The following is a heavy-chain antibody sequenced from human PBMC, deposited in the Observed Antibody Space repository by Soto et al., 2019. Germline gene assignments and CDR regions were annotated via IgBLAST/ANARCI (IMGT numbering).Heavy chain of an antibody. D-gene: IGHD3-10*01. Sequence: QMQLVQSGAEVKERGSSVKISCKTSGGTFNTYALTWVRQAPGQGLEWIGGIIPIFGIKNVEQRFQGRVTISAAESLTTAYMEMTSLRSDDTAVYYCAKEAGDNWGQGTLVTVSS. J-gene: IGHJ4*02. CDR2: IIPIFGIK. V-gene: IGHV1-69*01. CDR3: AKEAGDN. CDR1: GGTFNTYA.